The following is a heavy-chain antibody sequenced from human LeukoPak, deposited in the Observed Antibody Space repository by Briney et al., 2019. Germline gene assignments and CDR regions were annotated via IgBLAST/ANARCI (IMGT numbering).Heavy chain of an antibody. CDR2: ISGRGSST. CDR3: AKALDTAMVTRSFASDY. J-gene: IGHJ4*02. D-gene: IGHD5-18*01. Sequence: GGSLRLSCAASGFTFSSYAMTWVRQAPGKGLEWISGISGRGSSTYFADSVKGRFTISRDNSKNTLYLQMNSLRAEDTAVYYCAKALDTAMVTRSFASDYWGQGTLVTVSS. CDR1: GFTFSSYA. V-gene: IGHV3-23*01.